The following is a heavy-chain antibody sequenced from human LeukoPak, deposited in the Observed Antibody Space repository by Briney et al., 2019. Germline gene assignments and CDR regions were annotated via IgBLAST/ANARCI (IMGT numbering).Heavy chain of an antibody. J-gene: IGHJ6*02. CDR1: GYTFTGYY. V-gene: IGHV1-2*04. CDR2: INPNSGGT. Sequence: GASVKVSCKASGYTFTGYYMHWVRQAPGQGLEWMGWINPNSGGTNYAQKFQGWVTVTRDTSISTAYMGLSRLRSDDTAVYYCARGAINYSSSWYGYYYYGMDVWGQGTTVTVSS. CDR3: ARGAINYSSSWYGYYYYGMDV. D-gene: IGHD6-13*01.